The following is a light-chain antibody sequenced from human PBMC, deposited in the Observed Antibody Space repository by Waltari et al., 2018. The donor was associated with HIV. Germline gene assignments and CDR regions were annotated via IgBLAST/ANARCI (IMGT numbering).Light chain of an antibody. V-gene: IGLV1-40*01. Sequence: QSVLTQPTSVSGAPRLWVTFSCTRSSSNTGAGYDVHRDQQLPGTAPKLLIYGNSNRPSGVPDRFSGSKSGTSASLAITGLQAEDEADYYCQSYDSSLSGSRVFGGGTKLTVL. J-gene: IGLJ3*02. CDR1: SSNTGAGYD. CDR2: GNS. CDR3: QSYDSSLSGSRV.